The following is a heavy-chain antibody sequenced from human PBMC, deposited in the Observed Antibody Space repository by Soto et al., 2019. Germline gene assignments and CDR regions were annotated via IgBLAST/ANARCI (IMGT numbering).Heavy chain of an antibody. Sequence: QVQLVQSGAEVKKPGSSVKVSCKASGGTFSSYAISWVRQAPGQGLEWMGGIIPIFGTANYAQKFQGRVTITADESTSTAYMELSSLRSEDTAVYYCARVAGVEAARQDYYDYYGMDVWGQGTTVTVSS. V-gene: IGHV1-69*01. CDR1: GGTFSSYA. CDR3: ARVAGVEAARQDYYDYYGMDV. CDR2: IIPIFGTA. D-gene: IGHD6-6*01. J-gene: IGHJ6*02.